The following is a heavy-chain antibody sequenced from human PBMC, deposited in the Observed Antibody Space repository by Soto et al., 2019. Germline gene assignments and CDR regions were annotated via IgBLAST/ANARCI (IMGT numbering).Heavy chain of an antibody. V-gene: IGHV3-64*01. J-gene: IGHJ4*02. CDR3: ARGAPGYCSSTRCYGQYFDY. Sequence: PGGSLRLSCAASGFTFSSYAMHWVRQAPGKGLEYVSAISSNGGSTYYANSVEGRFTISRDNSKNTLYLQMGSLRAEDMAVYYCARGAPGYCSSTRCYGQYFDYWGQGTLVTVSS. CDR2: ISSNGGST. CDR1: GFTFSSYA. D-gene: IGHD2-2*01.